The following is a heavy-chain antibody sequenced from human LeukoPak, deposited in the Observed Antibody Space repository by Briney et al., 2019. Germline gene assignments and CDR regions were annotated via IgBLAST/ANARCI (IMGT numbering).Heavy chain of an antibody. CDR1: GGSISSYY. Sequence: SETLSLTCTVSGGSISSYYWGWIRQPPGKGLEWIGYIYYSGATNYSPSLNSRVTISVDTSKNQFSLKLTSVTAADTAVYYCASSLAAAGPYYFDSWGQGTLVTVSS. CDR3: ASSLAAAGPYYFDS. J-gene: IGHJ4*02. V-gene: IGHV4-59*01. D-gene: IGHD6-13*01. CDR2: IYYSGAT.